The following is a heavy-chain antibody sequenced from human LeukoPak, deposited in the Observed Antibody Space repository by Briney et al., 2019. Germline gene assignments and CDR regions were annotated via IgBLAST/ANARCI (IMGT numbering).Heavy chain of an antibody. D-gene: IGHD3-10*01. CDR3: ARGKNYYGSGSHLY. J-gene: IGHJ4*02. CDR1: GESFSGYY. Sequence: PSETLSLTCAVYGESFSGYYWSWIPQPPGKGLEWTGEINHSGSTNYNPSLKSRVTISVDTSKNQFSLKLSSVTASDTAVYYCARGKNYYGSGSHLYWGQGTLVTVSS. V-gene: IGHV4-34*01. CDR2: INHSGST.